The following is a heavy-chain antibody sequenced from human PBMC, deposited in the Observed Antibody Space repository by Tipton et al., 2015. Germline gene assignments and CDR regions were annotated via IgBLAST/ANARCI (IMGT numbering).Heavy chain of an antibody. CDR3: LTASLSVAGTRTLY. D-gene: IGHD6-19*01. Sequence: SLRLSCAASGFTFSDSPIHWVRQASGRGLEWVGRIRSKAKGYATAYAASVKGRFTVSRDDSRNTAYLQMNSLRVEDTAVYYCLTASLSVAGTRTLYWGQGTLVTVSS. J-gene: IGHJ4*02. V-gene: IGHV3-73*01. CDR2: IRSKAKGYAT. CDR1: GFTFSDSP.